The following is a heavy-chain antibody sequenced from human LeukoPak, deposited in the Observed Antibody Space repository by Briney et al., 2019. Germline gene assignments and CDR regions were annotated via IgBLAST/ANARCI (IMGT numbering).Heavy chain of an antibody. CDR1: GFTFSSYG. CDR3: AKDRPASHGSGSFGDY. Sequence: PGGSLRLSCAASGFTFSSYGMSWVRQAPRKGLEWVSAISGSGTGTYYADSVKGRFTISRDNSKSTIYLQMNSLRAEDTAVYYCAKDRPASHGSGSFGDYWGQGTLVTVST. CDR2: ISGSGTGT. J-gene: IGHJ4*02. D-gene: IGHD3-10*01. V-gene: IGHV3-23*01.